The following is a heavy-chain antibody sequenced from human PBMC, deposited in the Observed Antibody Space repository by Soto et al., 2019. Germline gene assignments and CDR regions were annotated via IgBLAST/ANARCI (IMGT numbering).Heavy chain of an antibody. J-gene: IGHJ4*02. D-gene: IGHD2-2*01. Sequence: PGGSLRLSCAASGFTFSGSDVHWVRQASGEGLEWVGRTRSKAYSYATAYAVSVKGRFTISRDDSENTAYLQMNSLKTEDTAVYYCTCRKSASGSAFFDYRGQGILVTVSS. CDR3: TCRKSASGSAFFDY. CDR1: GFTFSGSD. V-gene: IGHV3-73*01. CDR2: TRSKAYSYAT.